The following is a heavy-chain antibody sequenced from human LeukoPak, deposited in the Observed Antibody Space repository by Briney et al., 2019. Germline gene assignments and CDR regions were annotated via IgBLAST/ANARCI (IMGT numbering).Heavy chain of an antibody. Sequence: QPGGSLRLSCAASGFTFSSYWLSWVRQPPGKGLEWVANIQQDGSEKNYVDSVKGRFTISRDNGKNSLYLQMNSLRAEDTAVYYCARPHLAHGDLFDYWGQGTLVTVSS. V-gene: IGHV3-7*01. D-gene: IGHD4-17*01. CDR2: IQQDGSEK. J-gene: IGHJ4*02. CDR3: ARPHLAHGDLFDY. CDR1: GFTFSSYW.